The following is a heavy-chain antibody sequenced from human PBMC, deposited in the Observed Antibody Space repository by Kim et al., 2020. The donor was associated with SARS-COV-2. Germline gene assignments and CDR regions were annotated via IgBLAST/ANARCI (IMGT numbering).Heavy chain of an antibody. V-gene: IGHV4-59*13. J-gene: IGHJ4*02. CDR3: ARGGYSSSSLAY. Sequence: SETLSLTCTVSGGSISSYYWSWIRQPPGKGLEWIGYIYYSGSTNYNPSLKSRVTISVDTSKNQFSLKLSSVTAADTAVYYCARGGYSSSSLAYWGQGTLVTVSS. CDR2: IYYSGST. D-gene: IGHD6-6*01. CDR1: GGSISSYY.